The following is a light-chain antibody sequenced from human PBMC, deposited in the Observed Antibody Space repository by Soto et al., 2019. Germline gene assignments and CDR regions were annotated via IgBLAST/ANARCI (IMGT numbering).Light chain of an antibody. V-gene: IGKV3-20*01. J-gene: IGKJ1*01. CDR3: QQYGSSRT. Sequence: EIVLTQSPGTLSLSPGERATLSCRASQSVSSSYLAWYQQKPGQAPRLLIYGGSSRATGIPDRFSGSGSGTDFTLTISRLEPEDFAVYYWQQYGSSRTFGQGTKVEIK. CDR2: GGS. CDR1: QSVSSSY.